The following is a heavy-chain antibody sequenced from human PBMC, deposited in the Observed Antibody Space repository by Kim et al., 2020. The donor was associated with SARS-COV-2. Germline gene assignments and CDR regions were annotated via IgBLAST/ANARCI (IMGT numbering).Heavy chain of an antibody. Sequence: GGSLRLSCAASGFTFSIYAMHWVRQAPGKGLEWVAVISYDGSNKYYADSVKGRFTISRDNSKNTLYLQMNSLRAEDTAVYYCARDLYGGNSGIGYWGQGTLVTVSS. V-gene: IGHV3-30*04. J-gene: IGHJ4*02. D-gene: IGHD4-17*01. CDR3: ARDLYGGNSGIGY. CDR2: ISYDGSNK. CDR1: GFTFSIYA.